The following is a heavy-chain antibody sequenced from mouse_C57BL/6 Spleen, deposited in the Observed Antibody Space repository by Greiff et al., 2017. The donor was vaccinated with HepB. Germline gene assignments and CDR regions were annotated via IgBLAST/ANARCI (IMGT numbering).Heavy chain of an antibody. D-gene: IGHD2-13*01. Sequence: QVQLQQPGAELVKPGASVKLSCKASGYTFTSYWVQWVKQRPGQGLEWIGEIDPSDSYTNYTKKFKGKSTLTVDTSASTAYMQLSSLTSEDSAVYYCARYGDAGTEVAYWGQGTLVTVAA. V-gene: IGHV1-50*01. CDR1: GYTFTSYW. CDR2: IDPSDSYT. CDR3: ARYGDAGTEVAY. J-gene: IGHJ3*01.